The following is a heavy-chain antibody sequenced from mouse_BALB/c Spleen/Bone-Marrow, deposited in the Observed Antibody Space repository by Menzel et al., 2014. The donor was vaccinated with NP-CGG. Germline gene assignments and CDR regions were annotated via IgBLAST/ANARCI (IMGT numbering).Heavy chain of an antibody. D-gene: IGHD1-1*01. CDR1: GFTFSSFE. J-gene: IGHJ4*01. CDR2: ISSGSSTI. V-gene: IGHV5-17*02. CDR3: ARSGKVYYYSSSSYAVVY. Sequence: EVKLVESGGGLVQPGGSRKLSCAASGFTFSSFEMHRVRQAPEKGLEWVAYISSGSSTIYYADTVKGRFTIPRDNPKNPLFLQMTNIRSEDTAMYYCARSGKVYYYSSSSYAVVYWGQGTSVTVSS.